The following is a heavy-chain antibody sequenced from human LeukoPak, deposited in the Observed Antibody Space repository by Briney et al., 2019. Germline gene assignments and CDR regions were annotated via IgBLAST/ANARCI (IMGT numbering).Heavy chain of an antibody. V-gene: IGHV3-23*01. CDR3: AKDSRFFPTAMAN. D-gene: IGHD5-18*01. CDR2: ISGSGDNT. J-gene: IGHJ4*02. Sequence: PGGSLRLSCAASGFTFSIYDMSWVRQAPGKGLEWVSAISGSGDNTYYADSVKGRYTISRDNSKNTLYLQMNSLRAEDTAVYYCAKDSRFFPTAMANWGQGTLVTVSS. CDR1: GFTFSIYD.